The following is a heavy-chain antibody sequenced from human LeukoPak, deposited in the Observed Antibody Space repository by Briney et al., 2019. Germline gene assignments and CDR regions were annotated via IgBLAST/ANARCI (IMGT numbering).Heavy chain of an antibody. CDR2: IYSGGST. CDR1: GLIVSRNY. J-gene: IGHJ6*02. CDR3: ARDPGSGSYDYYGMDV. Sequence: GGSLRLSCAASGLIVSRNYMSWVRQAPGKGLEWVSVIYSGGSTHYADSVKGRFTISRDNAKNTLYLRMNSLRVEDTAVYYCARDPGSGSYDYYGMDVWGQGTTVTVSS. V-gene: IGHV3-53*01. D-gene: IGHD3-10*01.